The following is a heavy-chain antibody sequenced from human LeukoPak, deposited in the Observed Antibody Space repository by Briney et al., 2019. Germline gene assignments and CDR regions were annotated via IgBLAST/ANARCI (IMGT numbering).Heavy chain of an antibody. CDR3: ARDAPQVPAAGVLAS. J-gene: IGHJ5*02. V-gene: IGHV3-53*01. CDR2: MYSRGDT. D-gene: IGHD6-13*01. Sequence: GGSLRLSCAASGFTVSYNYMSWVRQAPGKGLEWASVMYSRGDTYYANSVKGRFTFSRDISKNTLYLQMNGLRTEDTAMYYCARDAPQVPAAGVLASWGQGTLITVSS. CDR1: GFTVSYNY.